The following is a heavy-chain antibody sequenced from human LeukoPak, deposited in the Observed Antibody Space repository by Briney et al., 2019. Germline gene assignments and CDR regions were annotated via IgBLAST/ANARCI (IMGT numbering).Heavy chain of an antibody. CDR3: ARDPKTSDYYYGMDV. J-gene: IGHJ6*02. CDR1: GGTFSSYG. V-gene: IGHV1-18*01. Sequence: ASVKVSCKASGGTFSSYGTSWVRQAPGQGLEWMGWISAYNGNTNYAQKLQGRVTMTTDTSTSTAYMELRSLRSDDTAVYYCARDPKTSDYYYGMDVWGQGTTVTVSS. CDR2: ISAYNGNT.